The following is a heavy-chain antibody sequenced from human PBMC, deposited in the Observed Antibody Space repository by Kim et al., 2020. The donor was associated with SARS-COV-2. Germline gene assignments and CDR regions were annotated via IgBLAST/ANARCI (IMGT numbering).Heavy chain of an antibody. Sequence: GGSLRLSCAASGFTFSDYYMSWIRQAPGKGLEWVSYISSSSSYTNYADSVKGRFTISRDNAKNSLYLQMNSLRAEDMAVYYCASSIAVAASYWYFDLWGRGTLVTVSS. CDR2: ISSSSSYT. J-gene: IGHJ2*01. CDR1: GFTFSDYY. CDR3: ASSIAVAASYWYFDL. V-gene: IGHV3-11*06. D-gene: IGHD6-19*01.